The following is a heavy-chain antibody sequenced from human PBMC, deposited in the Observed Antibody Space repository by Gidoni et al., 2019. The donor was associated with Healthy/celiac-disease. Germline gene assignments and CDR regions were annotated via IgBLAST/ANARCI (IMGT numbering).Heavy chain of an antibody. Sequence: QVQPQESGPGLVRPSQTRSLTGTVSGGSTSSGGYYWSWIRQHPGKGLEWIGYIYYSGSTYYNPSLKSRVTISVDTSKNQFSLKLSSVTAADTAVYYCAREGSNYGMDVWGQGTTVTVSS. V-gene: IGHV4-31*03. CDR2: IYYSGST. CDR3: AREGSNYGMDV. J-gene: IGHJ6*02. D-gene: IGHD4-4*01. CDR1: GGSTSSGGYY.